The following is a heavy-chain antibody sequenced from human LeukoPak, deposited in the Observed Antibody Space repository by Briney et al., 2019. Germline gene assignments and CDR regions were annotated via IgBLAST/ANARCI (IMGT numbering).Heavy chain of an antibody. CDR1: GFIFSSYA. CDR3: TRGGTIVVA. CDR2: IKEDGSET. D-gene: IGHD3-22*01. J-gene: IGHJ5*02. Sequence: PGGSLRLSCAASGFIFSSYAMSWVRQAPGKGLEWVANIKEDGSETYCVDSVKGRFTISRDNAKNSLYLQMDSLRVEDTAVHYCTRGGTIVVAWGQGTLVTVSS. V-gene: IGHV3-7*01.